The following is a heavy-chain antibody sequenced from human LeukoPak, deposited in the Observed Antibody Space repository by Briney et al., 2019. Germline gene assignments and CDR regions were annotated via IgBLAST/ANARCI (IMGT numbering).Heavy chain of an antibody. CDR2: ISYDGSNK. CDR3: ARDHRSWSYFDY. D-gene: IGHD6-13*01. CDR1: GFTFSSYA. Sequence: GSLRLSCAASGFTFSSYAMHWVRQAPGKGLEWVAVISYDGSNKYYADSVKGRFTISRDNSKNTLYLQMNSLRAEDTAVYYRARDHRSWSYFDYWGQGTLVTVSS. J-gene: IGHJ4*02. V-gene: IGHV3-30-3*01.